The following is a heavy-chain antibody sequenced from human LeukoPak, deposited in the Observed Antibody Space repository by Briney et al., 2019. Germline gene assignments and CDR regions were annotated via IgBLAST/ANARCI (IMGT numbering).Heavy chain of an antibody. J-gene: IGHJ1*01. D-gene: IGHD2-15*01. Sequence: GASVKVSCKASGYTFTGYYMHWVRQAPGQGLEWMGWINPNSGGTNYAQKFQGRVTMTRNTSISTAYMELSSLRSEDTAVYYCARGEWWHEYFQHWGQGTLVTVSS. CDR3: ARGEWWHEYFQH. CDR1: GYTFTGYY. CDR2: INPNSGGT. V-gene: IGHV1-2*02.